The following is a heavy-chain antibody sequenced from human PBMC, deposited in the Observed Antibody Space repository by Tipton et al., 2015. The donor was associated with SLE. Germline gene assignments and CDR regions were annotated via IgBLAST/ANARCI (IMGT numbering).Heavy chain of an antibody. CDR2: INHSGST. J-gene: IGHJ4*02. D-gene: IGHD6-19*01. V-gene: IGHV4-34*01. Sequence: TLSLTCAVYGGSFSGYYWSWIRQPPGKGLEWIGEINHSGSTNYNPSLKSRVTISVDTSKNQFSLKLSSVTAADPAVYYCARDGIAVDGDPLDYWGQGTLVTVSS. CDR3: ARDGIAVDGDPLDY. CDR1: GGSFSGYY.